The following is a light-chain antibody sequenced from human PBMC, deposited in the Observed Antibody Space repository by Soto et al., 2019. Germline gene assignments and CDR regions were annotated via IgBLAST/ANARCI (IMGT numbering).Light chain of an antibody. CDR2: GAS. V-gene: IGKV3-20*01. Sequence: DIVLTQSPGTLSLSPGERATLSCRASQSVSSKYLAWYQQKPGQAPRVLIYGASIRATGIPERFSGGGSGKDFTLTITRLEPEDFEVYYCQQYVSSLFTFGPGTKVDIK. CDR3: QQYVSSLFT. CDR1: QSVSSKY. J-gene: IGKJ3*01.